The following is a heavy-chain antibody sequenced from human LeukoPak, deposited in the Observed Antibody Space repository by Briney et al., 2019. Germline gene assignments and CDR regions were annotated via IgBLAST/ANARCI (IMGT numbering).Heavy chain of an antibody. CDR3: ARKIAQYDILTGYLWYGMDV. D-gene: IGHD3-9*01. CDR2: IYSGGST. CDR1: GFTFSDYY. V-gene: IGHV3-53*01. Sequence: GGSLRLSCSASGFTFSDYYMSWIHQAPGKGLEWVSVIYSGGSTYYADSVKGRFTISRDNPKNTLYLQMNSLRAEDTAVYYCARKIAQYDILTGYLWYGMDVWGQGTTVTVSS. J-gene: IGHJ6*02.